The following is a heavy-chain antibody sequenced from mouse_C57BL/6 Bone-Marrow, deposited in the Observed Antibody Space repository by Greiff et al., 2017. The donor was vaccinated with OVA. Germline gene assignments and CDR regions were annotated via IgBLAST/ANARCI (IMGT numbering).Heavy chain of an antibody. CDR3: ARPRGGFAY. J-gene: IGHJ3*01. CDR2: ISSGGSYT. Sequence: DVKLVESGGDLVKPGGSLKLSCAASGFTFSSYGMSWVRQTPDKRLEWVATISSGGSYTYYPDSVKGRFTISRDNAKNTLYLQMSSLKSEDTAMYYCARPRGGFAYWGQGTLVTVSA. CDR1: GFTFSSYG. V-gene: IGHV5-6*02.